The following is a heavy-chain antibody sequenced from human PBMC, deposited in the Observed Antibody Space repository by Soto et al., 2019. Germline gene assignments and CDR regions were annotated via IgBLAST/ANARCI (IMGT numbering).Heavy chain of an antibody. CDR2: ISSSGSTI. J-gene: IGHJ6*02. D-gene: IGHD2-15*01. CDR1: GFTFSSYE. CDR3: ARDCSGGSCYSTYYYYGMDV. V-gene: IGHV3-48*03. Sequence: VGSLRLSCAASGFTFSSYEMNWVRQAPGKGLEWVSYISSSGSTIYYADSVKGRFTISRDNAKNSLYLQMNSLRAEDTAVYYCARDCSGGSCYSTYYYYGMDVWGQGTTVTVSS.